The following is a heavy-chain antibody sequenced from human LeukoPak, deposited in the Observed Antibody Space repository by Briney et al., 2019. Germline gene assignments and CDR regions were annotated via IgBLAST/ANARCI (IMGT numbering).Heavy chain of an antibody. V-gene: IGHV3-33*06. CDR1: GFTFSSYG. J-gene: IGHJ4*02. CDR2: IWYDGSNK. CDR3: AKDQWPMIVVALFSY. D-gene: IGHD3-22*01. Sequence: GGSLRLSCAASGFTFSSYGMHWVRQAPGKGLEWVAVIWYDGSNKYSADSVKGRFTISRDTSKNPLYLQMNRLRAEDTAVYYCAKDQWPMIVVALFSYWGQGTLVTVSS.